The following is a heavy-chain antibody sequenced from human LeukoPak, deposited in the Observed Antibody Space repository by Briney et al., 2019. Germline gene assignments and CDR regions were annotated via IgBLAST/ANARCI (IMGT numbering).Heavy chain of an antibody. CDR3: ARVGRIAAAGRDAFDI. D-gene: IGHD6-13*01. CDR1: GGSISSYY. J-gene: IGHJ3*02. V-gene: IGHV4-34*01. Sequence: SETLSLTCTVSGGSISSYYWSWIRQPPGKGLEWIGEINHSGSTNYNPSLKSRVTISVDTSKNQFSLKLSSVTAADTAVYYCARVGRIAAAGRDAFDIWGQGTMVTVSS. CDR2: INHSGST.